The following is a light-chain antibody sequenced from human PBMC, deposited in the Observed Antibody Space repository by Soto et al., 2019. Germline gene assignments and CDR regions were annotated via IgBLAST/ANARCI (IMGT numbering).Light chain of an antibody. CDR1: SSDVSGYNY. Sequence: QSVLTQPASVSWSPGQSITISCTGTSSDVSGYNYVSWYQQHPCKVSKLMIFDVSNLPSGVSDRFSGSKSGNTASLTISGLQAEDEADYYCYSYTSSSTYVFGTGTKVTVL. V-gene: IGLV2-14*01. J-gene: IGLJ1*01. CDR3: YSYTSSSTYV. CDR2: DVS.